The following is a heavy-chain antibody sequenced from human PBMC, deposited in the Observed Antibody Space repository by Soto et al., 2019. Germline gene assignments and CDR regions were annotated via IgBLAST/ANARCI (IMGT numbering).Heavy chain of an antibody. CDR3: AADHYDFWSGYLTAPDAFDI. Sequence: SVKVSCKASGFTFTSSAIQWVRQARGQRLEWIGWIVVGSGNTNYAQKFQERVTITRDMSTSTAYMELSSLRSEDTAVYYCAADHYDFWSGYLTAPDAFDIWGQGTMVTVSS. D-gene: IGHD3-3*01. V-gene: IGHV1-58*02. CDR2: IVVGSGNT. CDR1: GFTFTSSA. J-gene: IGHJ3*02.